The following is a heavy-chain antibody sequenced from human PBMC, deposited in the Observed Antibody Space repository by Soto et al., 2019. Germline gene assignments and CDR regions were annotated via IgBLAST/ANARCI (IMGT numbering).Heavy chain of an antibody. CDR1: GGSFSGYY. V-gene: IGHV4-34*01. CDR2: INHSGST. CDR3: ARARGYYGSGRPSQPVDY. Sequence: PSETLSLTCAVYGGSFSGYYWSWIRQPPGKGLEWIGEINHSGSTNYNPSLKSRVTISVDTSKNQFSLKLSSVTAADTAVYYCARARGYYGSGRPSQPVDYWGQGTLVTVSS. J-gene: IGHJ4*02. D-gene: IGHD3-10*01.